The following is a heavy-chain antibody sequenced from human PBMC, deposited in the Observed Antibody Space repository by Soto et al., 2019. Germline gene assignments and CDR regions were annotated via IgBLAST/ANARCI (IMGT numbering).Heavy chain of an antibody. CDR1: GFTFSSYA. CDR2: ISGSGDST. J-gene: IGHJ4*02. CDR3: ARRGSGSDYDY. V-gene: IGHV3-23*01. D-gene: IGHD1-26*01. Sequence: EVQLLESGGGLVQPGGSLRLSCAASGFTFSSYAMRWVRQAPVKGLEWVSAISGSGDSTYYAGSVKGRFTISRDNSKNTLYLQMNSLRAEDTAVYYCARRGSGSDYDYWGQGTLVTVSS.